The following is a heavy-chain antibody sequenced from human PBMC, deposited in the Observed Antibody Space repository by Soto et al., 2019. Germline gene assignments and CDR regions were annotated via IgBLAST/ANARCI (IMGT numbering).Heavy chain of an antibody. D-gene: IGHD5-12*01. CDR2: ISSNGGST. CDR3: VKEGSGYDLLAVAENYFDY. CDR1: GFTFSSYA. Sequence: PGGSLRLSCSASGFTFSSYAMHWVRQAPGKELEYVSAISSNGGSTYYADSVKGRFTISRDNSKNTLYLQMSSLRAEDTAVYYCVKEGSGYDLLAVAENYFDYWGQGTLVTVSS. J-gene: IGHJ4*02. V-gene: IGHV3-64D*08.